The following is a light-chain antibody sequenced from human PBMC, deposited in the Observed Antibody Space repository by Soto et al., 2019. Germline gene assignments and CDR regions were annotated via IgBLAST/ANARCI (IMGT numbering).Light chain of an antibody. J-gene: IGLJ3*02. CDR2: AVS. CDR1: SSDIGKYDY. Sequence: QSALTQPVSVSASPGQSITISCAGTSSDIGKYDYVSWYQHHPGNAPKLVISAVSRRSSGISDRFSGSKSGNTATLTISGLQAEDEADYYCASYTSSTTQVFGGGTKLTAL. V-gene: IGLV2-14*01. CDR3: ASYTSSTTQV.